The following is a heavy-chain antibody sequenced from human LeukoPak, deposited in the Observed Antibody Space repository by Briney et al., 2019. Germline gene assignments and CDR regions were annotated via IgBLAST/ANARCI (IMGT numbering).Heavy chain of an antibody. CDR3: ASQNAVTIFDN. V-gene: IGHV4-59*08. D-gene: IGHD4-17*01. CDR1: RASPYSYD. J-gene: IGHJ4*02. CDR2: ISDSGTT. Sequence: SETLSLTCTVCRASPYSYDCSWSRQPPGEGLEWLGYISDSGTTIYNPSLKSRVTLSVDTPKNQFSLRLSSVTAADTAVYYCASQNAVTIFDNWGQGTLVTVSS.